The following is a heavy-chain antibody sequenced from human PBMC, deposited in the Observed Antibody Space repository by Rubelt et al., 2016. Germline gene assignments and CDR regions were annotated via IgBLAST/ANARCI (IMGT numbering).Heavy chain of an antibody. CDR2: IDHSGST. CDR1: GGSLSDYS. J-gene: IGHJ5*01. CDR3: ARGLGMGWFDS. V-gene: IGHV4-34*01. D-gene: IGHD1-26*01. Sequence: QVQLRQSGLGLLKPSETLSLMCAVFGGSLSDYSWSWIRQVPGKGLEWIGEIDHSGSTNYNPSLKSRVTISVDTAKNQFSLKLTSVTAADPAAYYCARGLGMGWFDSWGHGTQVTVFS.